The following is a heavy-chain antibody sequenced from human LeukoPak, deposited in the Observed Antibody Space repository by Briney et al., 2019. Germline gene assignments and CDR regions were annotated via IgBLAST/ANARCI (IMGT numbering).Heavy chain of an antibody. J-gene: IGHJ4*02. CDR2: ISYDGSNK. D-gene: IGHD3-22*01. CDR1: GFTFSSYA. V-gene: IGHV3-30-3*01. CDR3: ARDQYYYDSSGYYFPDY. Sequence: PGGSLRLSCAASGFTFSSYAMHWVRQAPGKGLEWVAVISYDGSNKYYADSVKGRFTISRDNSKNTLYLQMNSLRAEDTAVYYCARDQYYYDSSGYYFPDYWGQGTLVTVSS.